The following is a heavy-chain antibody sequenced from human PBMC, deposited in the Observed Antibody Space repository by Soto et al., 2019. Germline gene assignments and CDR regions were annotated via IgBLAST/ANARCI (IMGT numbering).Heavy chain of an antibody. CDR3: AREMYSSGYSRFDH. V-gene: IGHV4-59*01. J-gene: IGHJ4*02. Sequence: PSETLSLTCTVSGGSLSGYFWSWIRQPPGKGLEWIGYIYYSGSTNYNPSLKSGGTMAVDTTKNQTTLKLRSVTAADTAVYYCAREMYSSGYSRFDHWGQGTVVTVSS. CDR1: GGSLSGYF. D-gene: IGHD3-22*01. CDR2: IYYSGST.